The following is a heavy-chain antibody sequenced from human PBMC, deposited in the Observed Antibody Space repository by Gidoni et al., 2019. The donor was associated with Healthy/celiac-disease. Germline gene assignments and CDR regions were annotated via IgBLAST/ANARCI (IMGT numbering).Heavy chain of an antibody. CDR1: GGSFSGYY. Sequence: QVQLQQWAAGLLKPSETLSLTCAVYGGSFSGYYWSWLRQPPGKGLEWIGEINESGSTNNNPSLKSRVTISVDTSKNQFSLKLSSVTAADTAVYYCARGLNDILTALSWFDPWGQGILVTVSS. D-gene: IGHD3-9*01. CDR2: INESGST. CDR3: ARGLNDILTALSWFDP. J-gene: IGHJ5*02. V-gene: IGHV4-34*01.